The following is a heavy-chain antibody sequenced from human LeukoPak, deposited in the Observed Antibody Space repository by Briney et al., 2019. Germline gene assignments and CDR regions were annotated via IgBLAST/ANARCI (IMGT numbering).Heavy chain of an antibody. Sequence: GGSLRLSCAASGLTFSSYWMHWVRQAPGKGLVWVSRINSDGSSKSYADSVKGRFTIPRDNAKNTLYLQMNSLRAEDTAVYYCARGVYYDSSGYYNPLNFDYWGQGTLVTVSS. V-gene: IGHV3-74*01. CDR3: ARGVYYDSSGYYNPLNFDY. J-gene: IGHJ4*02. CDR2: INSDGSSK. CDR1: GLTFSSYW. D-gene: IGHD3-22*01.